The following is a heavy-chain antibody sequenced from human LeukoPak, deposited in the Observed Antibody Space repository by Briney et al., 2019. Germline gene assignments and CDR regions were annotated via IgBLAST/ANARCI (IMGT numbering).Heavy chain of an antibody. CDR1: GFTFSPYA. J-gene: IGHJ4*02. Sequence: PGGSLGLSCAASGFTFSPYAMDWVRQAPGKGLQWVSAFSRRGTTHYADSVKGRFTVSRDNSKNEVYLQMNSLRVDDTGIYYCAREQAGTSGWYTLDYWGQGTVVTVSS. CDR2: FSRRGTT. D-gene: IGHD6-13*01. CDR3: AREQAGTSGWYTLDY. V-gene: IGHV3-23*01.